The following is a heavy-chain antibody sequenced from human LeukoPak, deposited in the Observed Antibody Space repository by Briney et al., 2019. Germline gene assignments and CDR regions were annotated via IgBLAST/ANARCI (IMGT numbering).Heavy chain of an antibody. J-gene: IGHJ3*01. CDR1: GFSVHDYV. Sequence: GGSLRLSCEASGFSVHDYVMHWVRQVPGKGLEWVSGIGRNSALKGYADSVRGRFTISRDNARNPLYLQMNSLTTEDTALYYCAKIDYDFPSDVWGQGTLVTVSS. V-gene: IGHV3-9*01. CDR2: IGRNSALK. CDR3: AKIDYDFPSDV. D-gene: IGHD3-3*01.